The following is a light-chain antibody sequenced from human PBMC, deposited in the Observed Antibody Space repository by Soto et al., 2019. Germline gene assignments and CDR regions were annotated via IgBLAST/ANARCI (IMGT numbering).Light chain of an antibody. J-gene: IGKJ3*01. CDR2: GAS. CDR3: QHYGSSPLT. CDR1: QSVSSSY. Sequence: EIVLTQSPGTLSLSPGERATLSCRASQSVSSSYLAWYQQKPGQAPRLLIYGASSRATGIPDRFSGSGSGPDFTITISRLEPEDFAVYYCQHYGSSPLTFGPGTKVDIK. V-gene: IGKV3-20*01.